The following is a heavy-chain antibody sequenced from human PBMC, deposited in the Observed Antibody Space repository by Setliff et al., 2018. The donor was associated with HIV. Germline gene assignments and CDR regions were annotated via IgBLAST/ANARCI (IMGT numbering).Heavy chain of an antibody. CDR1: GYMILGYK. Sequence: VKVSCKAIGYMILGYKMSWVRQAPGQGLEWIGRISPDNGAAEYAPKFQGRVRMTLDTSISTAYLEIPRLTSDDAAVYYCARPRVFDSFDVWGQGTLVTVSS. V-gene: IGHV1-2*06. CDR3: ARPRVFDSFDV. J-gene: IGHJ3*01. CDR2: ISPDNGAA.